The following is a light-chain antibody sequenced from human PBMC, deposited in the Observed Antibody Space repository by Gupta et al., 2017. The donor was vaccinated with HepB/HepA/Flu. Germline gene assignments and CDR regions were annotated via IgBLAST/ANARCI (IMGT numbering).Light chain of an antibody. CDR2: GAS. CDR1: QSVSSSY. V-gene: IGKV3-20*01. J-gene: IGKJ5*01. CDR3: QQYGSFAIT. Sequence: EIVLTQSPGTLSLSPGERATTSCRASQSVSSSYLAWYQQKPGQAPRLLLYGASSRATGIPDRFSGSGSGTDFTLTISRLEPEDFAVYYCQQYGSFAITFGQGTRLEIK.